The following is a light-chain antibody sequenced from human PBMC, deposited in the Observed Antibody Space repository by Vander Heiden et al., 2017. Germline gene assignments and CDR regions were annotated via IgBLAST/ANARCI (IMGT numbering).Light chain of an antibody. J-gene: IGLJ3*02. Sequence: QSVLTQPPSVSEAPRQRVTISCSGSSSNIGNNAVNWYQQLPGKAPKLLIYYDDLLPSGVSDRFSGFKSGTSASLAISGLQSEDEADYYCAAWDDSLNGRVFGGGTKLTVL. CDR2: YDD. CDR3: AAWDDSLNGRV. CDR1: SSNIGNNA. V-gene: IGLV1-36*01.